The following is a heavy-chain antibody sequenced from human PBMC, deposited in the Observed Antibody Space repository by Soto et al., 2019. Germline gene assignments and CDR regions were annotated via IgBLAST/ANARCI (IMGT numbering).Heavy chain of an antibody. CDR2: IYYSGST. Sequence: SETLSLTCTVSGGSISSYYWIWIRQPPGKGLEWIGYIYYSGSTNYNPSLKSRVTISVDTSKNQFSLKLSSVTAADTAVYYCARASYCSSTSCYRTPYYYYYYMDVWGKGTTVTVSS. V-gene: IGHV4-59*01. CDR3: ARASYCSSTSCYRTPYYYYYYMDV. J-gene: IGHJ6*03. CDR1: GGSISSYY. D-gene: IGHD2-2*01.